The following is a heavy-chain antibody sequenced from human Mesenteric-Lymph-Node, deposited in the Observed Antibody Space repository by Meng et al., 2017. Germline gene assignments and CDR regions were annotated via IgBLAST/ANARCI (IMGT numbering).Heavy chain of an antibody. CDR2: IYHSGST. D-gene: IGHD1-26*01. Sequence: TLSLTCTVSGGSISSYYWSWIRQPPGKGLEWIGSIYHSGSTNYNPSLKSRVTISVDKSKNQFSLKLSSVTAADTAVYYCARRIVGATTIDYWGQGTLVTVSS. J-gene: IGHJ4*02. CDR3: ARRIVGATTIDY. CDR1: GGSISSYY. V-gene: IGHV4-59*12.